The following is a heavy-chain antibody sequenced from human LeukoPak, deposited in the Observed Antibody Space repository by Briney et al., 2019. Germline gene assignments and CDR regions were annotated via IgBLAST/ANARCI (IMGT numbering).Heavy chain of an antibody. Sequence: ETLSLTCTVSGDSIRSNNYYWGWIRQPPGKGLEWVSAISGSGGSTYYADSVKGRFTISRDNSKNTLYLQMNSLRAEDTAVYYCAKEARGYSYGLFDYWGQGTLVTVSS. CDR3: AKEARGYSYGLFDY. CDR2: ISGSGGST. J-gene: IGHJ4*02. CDR1: GDSIRSNNYY. V-gene: IGHV3-23*01. D-gene: IGHD5-18*01.